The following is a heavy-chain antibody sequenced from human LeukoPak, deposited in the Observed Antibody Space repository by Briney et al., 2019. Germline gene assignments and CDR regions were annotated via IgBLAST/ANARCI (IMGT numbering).Heavy chain of an antibody. D-gene: IGHD3-22*01. CDR2: ISSSGSTI. CDR3: ARRGELSDSSGYYYVFDY. V-gene: IGHV3-48*03. Sequence: GGSLRLSCAASGFTFGSYEMNWVRQAPGKGLEWVSYISSSGSTIYYADSVKGRFTISRDNAKNSLYLQMNSLRAEDTAVYYCARRGELSDSSGYYYVFDYWGQGTLVAVSS. J-gene: IGHJ4*02. CDR1: GFTFGSYE.